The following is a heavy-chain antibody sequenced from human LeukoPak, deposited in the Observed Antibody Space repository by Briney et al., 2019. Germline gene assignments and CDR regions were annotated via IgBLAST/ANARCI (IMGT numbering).Heavy chain of an antibody. CDR3: ARDRLRYYDFWSGYYDY. CDR2: IKQDGSEK. D-gene: IGHD3-3*01. V-gene: IGHV3-7*01. J-gene: IGHJ4*02. Sequence: GGSLRLSCAASGLTFSSYWMSWVRQAPGKGLEGVANIKQDGSEKYYVDSVKGRFTISRDNAKDSLYLQMNSLRAEDAAVYYCARDRLRYYDFWSGYYDYWGQGTLVTVSS. CDR1: GLTFSSYW.